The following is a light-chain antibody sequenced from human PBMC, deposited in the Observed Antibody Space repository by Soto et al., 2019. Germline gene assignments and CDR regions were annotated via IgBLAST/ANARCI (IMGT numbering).Light chain of an antibody. CDR1: SGHSSYA. J-gene: IGLJ2*01. V-gene: IGLV4-69*01. CDR3: QTWGTGIHVV. Sequence: QLVLTQSPSASASLGASVKLTCTLSSGHSSYAIAWHQQQPEKGPRYLMKLDSDGSHTKGDAIPDRFSGSSSGAERYLTISSLQSDDGADYYCQTWGTGIHVVFGGGTKVTVL. CDR2: LDSDGSH.